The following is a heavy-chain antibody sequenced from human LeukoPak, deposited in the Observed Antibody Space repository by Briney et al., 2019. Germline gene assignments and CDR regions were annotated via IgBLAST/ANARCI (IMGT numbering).Heavy chain of an antibody. CDR3: ARGSNGYYFFGDC. CDR2: FHTSGNT. CDR1: GGSISSGSYY. Sequence: SETLSLTCTVSGGSISSGSYYWSWIRQPAGKGLEWIGRFHTSGNTIYNPSLKSRVTISVDTSKNQFSLKLSSVTAADTAMYYCARGSNGYYFFGDCWGQGTLVTVSS. J-gene: IGHJ4*02. D-gene: IGHD3-3*01. V-gene: IGHV4-61*02.